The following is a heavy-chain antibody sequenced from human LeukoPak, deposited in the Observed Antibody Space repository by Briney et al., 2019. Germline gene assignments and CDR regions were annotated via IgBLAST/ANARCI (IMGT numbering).Heavy chain of an antibody. J-gene: IGHJ4*02. V-gene: IGHV3-30*02. CDR1: GFTFSTYG. Sequence: GGSLRLSCAASGFTFSTYGMLWVRQAPGKGLEWVAFIRYDGRNKYYADSVKGRFTISRDNSKNTLCLQMNSLRAEDTAVYYCAKDFVGRGITMVRGVVYYFDYWGQGTLVTVSS. CDR2: IRYDGRNK. CDR3: AKDFVGRGITMVRGVVYYFDY. D-gene: IGHD3-10*01.